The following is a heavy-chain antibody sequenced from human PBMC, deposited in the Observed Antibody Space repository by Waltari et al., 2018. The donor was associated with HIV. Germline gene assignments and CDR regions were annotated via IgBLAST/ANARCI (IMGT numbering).Heavy chain of an antibody. D-gene: IGHD3-10*01. J-gene: IGHJ4*02. CDR1: GYTFTTFW. V-gene: IGHV5-51*03. CDR3: AGAYGSGRFSATSFDY. Sequence: VLLVQSGAEVKKSGESLKISCQGSGYTFTTFWLAWVRQEPGKGLGWMGIIYPGDSDTRYSPSFQGQVTISADKSINTAFLQWTSLKASDTATYFCAGAYGSGRFSATSFDYWGQGTPVTVAS. CDR2: IYPGDSDT.